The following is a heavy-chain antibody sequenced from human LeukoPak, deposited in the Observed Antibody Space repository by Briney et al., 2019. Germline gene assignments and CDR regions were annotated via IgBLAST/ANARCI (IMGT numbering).Heavy chain of an antibody. V-gene: IGHV3-30*04. D-gene: IGHD6-19*01. Sequence: PGGSLRLFCAASGFTFSSYAMHWVRQAPGKGLEWVAVISYDGSNKYYADSVKGRFTISRDNSKNTLYLQMNSLRAEDTAVYYCARETYSSGWYRGYYFDYWGQGTLVTVSS. CDR2: ISYDGSNK. J-gene: IGHJ4*02. CDR3: ARETYSSGWYRGYYFDY. CDR1: GFTFSSYA.